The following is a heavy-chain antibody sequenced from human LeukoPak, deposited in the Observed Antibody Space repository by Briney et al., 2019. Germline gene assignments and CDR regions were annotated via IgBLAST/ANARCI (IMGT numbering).Heavy chain of an antibody. V-gene: IGHV4-59*01. J-gene: IGHJ4*02. CDR1: GGSLSSYY. D-gene: IGHD4-17*01. CDR2: IYYSGST. CDR3: ASLGTTVTDY. Sequence: SETLSLTCTVSGGSLSSYYWSWVRQPPGKGLEWIGYIYYSGSTNYNPSLKSRVTISVDTSKNQFSLKLSSVTAADTAVYYCASLGTTVTDYWGQGTLVTVSS.